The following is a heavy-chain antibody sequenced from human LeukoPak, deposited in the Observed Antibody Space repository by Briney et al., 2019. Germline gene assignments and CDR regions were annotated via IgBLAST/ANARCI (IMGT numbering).Heavy chain of an antibody. Sequence: EASVKVPCKASGYSFTSYGFNWVRQAPGQGLEWMGWMSAYNGKTNYAHSLQGRVTVTADTSTSTAYMELRSLRSEDTAVYYCARGMGYSYGHPQGAFDIWGQGTMVTVSS. CDR3: ARGMGYSYGHPQGAFDI. CDR2: MSAYNGKT. J-gene: IGHJ3*02. V-gene: IGHV1-18*01. CDR1: GYSFTSYG. D-gene: IGHD5-18*01.